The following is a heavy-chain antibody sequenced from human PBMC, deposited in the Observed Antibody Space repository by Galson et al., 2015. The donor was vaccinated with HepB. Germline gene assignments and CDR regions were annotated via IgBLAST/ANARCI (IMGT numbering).Heavy chain of an antibody. V-gene: IGHV3-7*01. Sequence: SLRLSCAASGFTFSSYWMSWVRQAPGKGLEWVANIKQDGSEKYYVDSVKGRFTISRDNAKNSLYLQMNSLRAEDTAVYYCARGVGGGDSYPNNWFDPWGQGTLVTVSS. J-gene: IGHJ5*02. CDR1: GFTFSSYW. CDR2: IKQDGSEK. D-gene: IGHD2-21*02. CDR3: ARGVGGGDSYPNNWFDP.